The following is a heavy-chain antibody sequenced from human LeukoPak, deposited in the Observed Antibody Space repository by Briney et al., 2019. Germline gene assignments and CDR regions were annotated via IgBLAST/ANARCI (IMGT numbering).Heavy chain of an antibody. V-gene: IGHV4-59*01. CDR3: AGYDFWSGSPYYFDY. D-gene: IGHD3-3*01. CDR1: GGSISSYY. J-gene: IGHJ4*02. Sequence: SETLSLTCTVSGGSISSYYWSWIRQPPGKGLEWIGYIYYSGSTNYNPSLKSRVTISVDTSKNQFSLKLSSVTAADTAVYHCAGYDFWSGSPYYFDYWGQGTLVTVSS. CDR2: IYYSGST.